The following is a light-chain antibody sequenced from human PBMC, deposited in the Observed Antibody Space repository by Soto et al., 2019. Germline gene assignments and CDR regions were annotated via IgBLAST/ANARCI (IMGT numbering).Light chain of an antibody. J-gene: IGLJ2*01. CDR2: DVS. CDR1: SSDVGGYNY. V-gene: IGLV2-14*01. Sequence: QSALTQPASVSGSPGQSITISCTGTSSDVGGYNYVSWYQQHPGKAPKLMIYDVSNRPSGGSNRFSGSKSGNTASLTISGLQGEDEADYYCRSYTSSSTLVVFGGGTKLTVL. CDR3: RSYTSSSTLVV.